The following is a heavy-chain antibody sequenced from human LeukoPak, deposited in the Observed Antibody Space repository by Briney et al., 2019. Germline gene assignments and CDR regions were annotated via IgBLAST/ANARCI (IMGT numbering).Heavy chain of an antibody. CDR1: GFSFRTHW. D-gene: IGHD3-10*01. CDR3: APQGGFGELAQR. V-gene: IGHV3-74*01. J-gene: IGHJ4*02. CDR2: INSDGNNT. Sequence: QSGGSLRLSRAASGFSFRTHWMLGVRHASGTGLVWVSRINSDGNNTSYADSVKGRFTISRDNSKNTLYLQIKGLRAEDTAVYYCAPQGGFGELAQRWGQGTLVTGSS.